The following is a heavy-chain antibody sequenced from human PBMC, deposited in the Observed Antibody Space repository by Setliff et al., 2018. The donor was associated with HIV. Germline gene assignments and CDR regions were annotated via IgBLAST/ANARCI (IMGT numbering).Heavy chain of an antibody. J-gene: IGHJ4*02. Sequence: SVKVSCKASGYTFTGYYMHWVRQAPGQGLEWMGGIIPISGTVVYAQNFRGRVTVTTDDSTNTAYMEISSLKSDDTAVYFCARVGGIELWNQAYFDYWGQGTLVTVSS. CDR3: ARVGGIELWNQAYFDY. D-gene: IGHD1-1*01. CDR1: GYTFTGYY. V-gene: IGHV1-69*05. CDR2: IIPISGTV.